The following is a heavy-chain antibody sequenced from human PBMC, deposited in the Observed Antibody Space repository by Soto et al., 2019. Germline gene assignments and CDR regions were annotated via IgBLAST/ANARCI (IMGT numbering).Heavy chain of an antibody. CDR1: GGSISSGGYC. CDR2: IYNSGSA. V-gene: IGHV4-31*03. Sequence: QVQLQESGPGLVKSSQTLSLTCTVAGGSISSGGYCWSWIRQLPGKGLEWIGYIYNSGSAYYNPSLKSRLSISGATSKNEFSLKLSSVTAADTAVYHCARGYYDTSAYYYGLSWFDPWGQGTLVTVSS. D-gene: IGHD3-22*01. J-gene: IGHJ5*02. CDR3: ARGYYDTSAYYYGLSWFDP.